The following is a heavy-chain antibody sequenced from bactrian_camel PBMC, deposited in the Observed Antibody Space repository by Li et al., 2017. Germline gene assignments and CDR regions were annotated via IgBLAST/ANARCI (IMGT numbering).Heavy chain of an antibody. CDR2: IESDGST. D-gene: IGHD6*01. CDR3: ATRLTYGGSWYPPDFGY. V-gene: IGHV3S55*01. J-gene: IGHJ6*01. CDR1: GDTIGRYC. Sequence: QVGGSLALSCVASGDTIGRYCMGWFRQIPDREREGVAGIESDGSTSYADSVKGRFTISRDNAKNTLYLQMNSLKTEDTAVYYCATRLTYGGSWYPPDFGYWGQGTQVTVS.